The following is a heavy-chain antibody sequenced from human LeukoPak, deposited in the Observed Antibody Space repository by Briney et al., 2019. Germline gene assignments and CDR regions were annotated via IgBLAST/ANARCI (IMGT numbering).Heavy chain of an antibody. J-gene: IGHJ6*03. CDR1: GFTFSDYY. D-gene: IGHD6-19*01. V-gene: IGHV3-11*04. CDR2: ISSSGSTI. Sequence: GGSLRLSCAASGFTFSDYYMSWVRQAPGKGLEWVAYISSSGSTIYYADSVKGRFTISRDNAKNSLYLQMSSLRAEDTAGYYCARGREPRYSSGWGAGSMGPGYYYMDVWGKGTTVTVSS. CDR3: ARGREPRYSSGWGAGSMGPGYYYMDV.